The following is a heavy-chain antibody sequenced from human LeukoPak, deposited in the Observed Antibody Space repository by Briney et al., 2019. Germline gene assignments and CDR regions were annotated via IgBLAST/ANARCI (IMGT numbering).Heavy chain of an antibody. V-gene: IGHV3-48*01. Sequence: GGSLRLSCAASGFTFSSYSMNWVRQAPGKGLEWVSYISSSSSTIYYADSVKGRFTISRDNSKNTLYLQMNSLRAEDTAVYYCARDGPAAISAFGYYYMDVWGKGTTVTVSS. D-gene: IGHD2-2*01. CDR3: ARDGPAAISAFGYYYMDV. CDR2: ISSSSSTI. J-gene: IGHJ6*03. CDR1: GFTFSSYS.